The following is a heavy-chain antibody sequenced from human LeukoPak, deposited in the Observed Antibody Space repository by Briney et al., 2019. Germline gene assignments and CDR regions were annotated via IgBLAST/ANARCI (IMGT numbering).Heavy chain of an antibody. D-gene: IGHD2-2*01. CDR2: TYYRSKWYN. CDR3: ARGRTSRSPYYYYYMDV. Sequence: SQTLSLTCAISGDSVSSNSAAWNWIRQSPSRGLEWLGRTYYRSKWYNDYAVSVKSRITINPATSKNQFSLQLNSVTPEDTAVYYCARGRTSRSPYYYYYMDVWGKGTTVTVSS. J-gene: IGHJ6*03. CDR1: GDSVSSNSAA. V-gene: IGHV6-1*01.